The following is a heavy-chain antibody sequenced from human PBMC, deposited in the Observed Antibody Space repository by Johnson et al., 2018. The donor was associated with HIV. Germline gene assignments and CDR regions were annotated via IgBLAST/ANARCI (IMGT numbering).Heavy chain of an antibody. CDR1: GFTFSSYG. Sequence: QVQLVESGGGVVQPGRSLRLSCAASGFTFSSYGMHWVRQAPGKGLEWVAVISYHGSNQYYADSVKGRFTISRDNSKNTLYLQMNSLRAEDTAVYYCAKDATLQDGTGAFDIWGQGTMVTVSS. CDR2: ISYHGSNQ. J-gene: IGHJ3*02. D-gene: IGHD1-1*01. V-gene: IGHV3-30*18. CDR3: AKDATLQDGTGAFDI.